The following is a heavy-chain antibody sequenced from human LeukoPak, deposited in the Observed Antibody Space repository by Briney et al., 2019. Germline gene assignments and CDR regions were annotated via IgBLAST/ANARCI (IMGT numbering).Heavy chain of an antibody. CDR1: GGSISSYY. CDR2: IYYSGST. J-gene: IGHJ6*03. CDR3: ARWGYCSSTSCYNYYMDV. D-gene: IGHD2-2*02. V-gene: IGHV4-59*01. Sequence: SETLSLTCTVSGGSISSYYWSWIRQPPGKGLEWIGYIYYSGSTNYNPSLKSRVTISVDTSKNQFSLKLSSVTAADTAVYYCARWGYCSSTSCYNYYMDVWGKGTTVTVSS.